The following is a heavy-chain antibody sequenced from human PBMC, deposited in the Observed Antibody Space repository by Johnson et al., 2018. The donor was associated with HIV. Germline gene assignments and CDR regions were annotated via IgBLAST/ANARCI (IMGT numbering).Heavy chain of an antibody. CDR3: ARQTLRAFDI. CDR1: GFTFSNAW. CDR2: ISYDGPNK. J-gene: IGHJ3*02. V-gene: IGHV3-30-3*01. Sequence: QLVESGGGLVKPGGSLRLSCAAAGFTFSNAWMSWVPHAPGKGLEWVALISYDGPNKYYADSVKGRFTISRDNSKNTLYLQMNSLRAEDTALYYCARQTLRAFDIWGQGTMVTVSS.